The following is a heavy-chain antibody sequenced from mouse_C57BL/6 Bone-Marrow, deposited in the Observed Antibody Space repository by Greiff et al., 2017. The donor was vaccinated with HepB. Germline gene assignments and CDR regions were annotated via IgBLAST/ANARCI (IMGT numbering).Heavy chain of an antibody. J-gene: IGHJ2*01. Sequence: VKLVESDAELVKPGASVKISCKVSGYTFTDHTIHWMKQRPEQGLEWIGYIYPRDGSTKYNEKFKGKATLTADKSSSTAYMQLNSLTSEDSAVYFCARDGYYPYYFDYWGQGTTLTVSS. V-gene: IGHV1-78*01. CDR2: IYPRDGST. CDR3: ARDGYYPYYFDY. CDR1: GYTFTDHT. D-gene: IGHD2-3*01.